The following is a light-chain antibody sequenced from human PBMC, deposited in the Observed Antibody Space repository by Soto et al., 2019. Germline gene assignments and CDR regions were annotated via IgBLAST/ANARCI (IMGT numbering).Light chain of an antibody. CDR2: EVS. V-gene: IGLV2-14*01. CDR3: SSYTDSRTLV. J-gene: IGLJ3*02. CDR1: SSDVGGYDY. Sequence: QSVLTQPASVSGSPGQSITISCTGTSSDVGGYDYVSWYQQHPGKAPKLMIYEVSNRPSGVSNRFSGSKSGNTASLTISGLQAEDEADFYCSSYTDSRTLVFGGGTKLTVL.